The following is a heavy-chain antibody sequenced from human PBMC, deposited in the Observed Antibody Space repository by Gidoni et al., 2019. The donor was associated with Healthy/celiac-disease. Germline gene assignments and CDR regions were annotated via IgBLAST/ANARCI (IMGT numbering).Heavy chain of an antibody. CDR3: ARDPRNWNEFDY. J-gene: IGHJ4*02. V-gene: IGHV1-2*02. Sequence: QVQLVQSGDEVKKPGASVKVSCKASGYTLTGYYMHWVRQAPGQGLEWMGWINPNSGGTNYAQKFQGRVTMTRDTSINTAYMELSSLRSDDTAVYYCARDPRNWNEFDYWGQGTLVIVSS. CDR1: GYTLTGYY. D-gene: IGHD1-1*01. CDR2: INPNSGGT.